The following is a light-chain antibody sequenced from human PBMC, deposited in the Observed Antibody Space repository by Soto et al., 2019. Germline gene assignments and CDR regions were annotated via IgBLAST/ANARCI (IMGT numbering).Light chain of an antibody. CDR2: GAS. CDR1: QSVRSNY. Sequence: EIVLTQSPGTLSLSPGERATLSCRSSQSVRSNYLAWYQQKPGQAPRLLIYGASSRATGIPDRFSGSRSGTDFTLTISRLEPEDFAVYYCQQYGTSPLTFGGGTKIQSK. V-gene: IGKV3-20*01. CDR3: QQYGTSPLT. J-gene: IGKJ4*01.